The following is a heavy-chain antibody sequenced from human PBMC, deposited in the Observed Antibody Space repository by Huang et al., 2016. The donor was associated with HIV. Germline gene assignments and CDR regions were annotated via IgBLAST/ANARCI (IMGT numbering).Heavy chain of an antibody. J-gene: IGHJ4*02. D-gene: IGHD6-13*01. CDR2: IYDSGNT. CDR1: GGSISTSTYY. CDR3: ARQRQQLVDS. V-gene: IGHV4-39*01. Sequence: QLQLQESGPGLVKPSETLSLTCAVSGGSISTSTYYWGWIRQPPGKGLGLVGQIYDSGNTNYRPSPKSRVTISVDTSKNQFSLKLSSVTAADTAVYYCARQRQQLVDSWGQGTLVTVSS.